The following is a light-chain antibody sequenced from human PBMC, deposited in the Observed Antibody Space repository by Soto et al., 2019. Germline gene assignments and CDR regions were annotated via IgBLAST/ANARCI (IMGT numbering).Light chain of an antibody. V-gene: IGLV2-14*01. J-gene: IGLJ1*01. CDR2: EVS. CDR3: GSITSSSTSV. CDR1: SSDVGGYKY. Sequence: QSALSQPASVSGSPGQSITISCTGTSSDVGGYKYVSWYQHQPGKAPKLIIYEVSNRPSGVSNRFSGSKSGNMASLTISGIQAEDEADYYCGSITSSSTSVFGTGTKLTVL.